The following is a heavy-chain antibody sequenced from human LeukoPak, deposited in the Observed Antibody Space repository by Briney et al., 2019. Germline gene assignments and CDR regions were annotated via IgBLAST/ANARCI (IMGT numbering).Heavy chain of an antibody. D-gene: IGHD4-23*01. CDR3: AKDPTVDDAFDI. Sequence: GGSLRLSCAASGFTFSSYAMSWVRQAPGKGLEWVSAISGSGGSTYYADSVRGRFTISRDNSKNTLYLQMNSLRAEDTAVYYYAKDPTVDDAFDIWGQGTMVTVSS. CDR1: GFTFSSYA. V-gene: IGHV3-23*01. J-gene: IGHJ3*02. CDR2: ISGSGGST.